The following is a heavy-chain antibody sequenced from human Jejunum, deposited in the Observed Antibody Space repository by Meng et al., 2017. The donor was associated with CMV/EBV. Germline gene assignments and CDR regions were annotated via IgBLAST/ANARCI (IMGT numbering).Heavy chain of an antibody. D-gene: IGHD3-10*01. Sequence: SVKVSCKASGYTFTSYGISWVRQAPGQGIEWMGWISANNGNTNYARKHQGRVTMTTDTSTSTAYMELRSLKSDDTAVYYCARDSAYWGQGTLVTVSS. CDR1: GYTFTSYG. CDR2: ISANNGNT. V-gene: IGHV1-18*01. CDR3: ARDSAY. J-gene: IGHJ4*02.